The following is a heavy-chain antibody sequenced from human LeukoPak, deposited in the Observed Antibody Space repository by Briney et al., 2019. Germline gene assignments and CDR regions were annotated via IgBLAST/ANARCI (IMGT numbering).Heavy chain of an antibody. Sequence: GGSLRLSCAASGFTFSSYNMNWVRQAPGKGLEWVSSISSTSDYTYYADSVKGRFTISRDNAKNSLYLQMNSLRAEDTAVYYCARDLVVPAALAAFDIWGQGTMVTVSS. CDR1: GFTFSSYN. V-gene: IGHV3-21*01. CDR3: ARDLVVPAALAAFDI. J-gene: IGHJ3*02. CDR2: ISSTSDYT. D-gene: IGHD2-2*01.